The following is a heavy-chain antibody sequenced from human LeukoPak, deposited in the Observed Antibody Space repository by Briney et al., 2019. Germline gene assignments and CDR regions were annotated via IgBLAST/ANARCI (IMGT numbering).Heavy chain of an antibody. Sequence: SETLSLTCTVSGGSISSSSYYWGWIRQPPGKGLEWIGSIYYSRSTYYNPSLKSRVTISVDTSKNQFSLKLSSVTAADTAVYYCARYRSPHYYYYYGMDVWGQGTTVTVSS. CDR2: IYYSRST. CDR1: GGSISSSSYY. D-gene: IGHD3-16*02. J-gene: IGHJ6*02. V-gene: IGHV4-39*01. CDR3: ARYRSPHYYYYYGMDV.